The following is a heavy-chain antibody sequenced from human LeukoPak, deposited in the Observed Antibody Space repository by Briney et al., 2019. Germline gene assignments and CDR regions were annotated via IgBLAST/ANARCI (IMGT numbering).Heavy chain of an antibody. Sequence: GVSLRLSCAASGFTFSTYAMSWVRQAPGKGVEWVSGISGSGGSTYYADSVKGRFTISRDNSKNTVYVQMNSLRAEDTAVYYCAKDPTTYYDTSGYGRYNWFDPWGQGTLVTVSS. V-gene: IGHV3-23*01. CDR2: ISGSGGST. D-gene: IGHD3-22*01. CDR1: GFTFSTYA. J-gene: IGHJ5*02. CDR3: AKDPTTYYDTSGYGRYNWFDP.